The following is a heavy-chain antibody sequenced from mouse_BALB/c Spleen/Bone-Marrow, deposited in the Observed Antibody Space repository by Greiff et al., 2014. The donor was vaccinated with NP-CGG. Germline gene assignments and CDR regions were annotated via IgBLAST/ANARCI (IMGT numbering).Heavy chain of an antibody. Sequence: VQRVESGPELVKPGASVKISSKASGYTFTDYYINWVKQKPGQGLEWIGWIYPGSGNTKFNERFKGKATLTVDTSSSTAYMQLSSLTSEDTAVYFCARILYWYFDVWGAGTTVTVSS. CDR1: GYTFTDYY. V-gene: IGHV1-84*02. CDR2: IYPGSGNT. CDR3: ARILYWYFDV. J-gene: IGHJ1*01.